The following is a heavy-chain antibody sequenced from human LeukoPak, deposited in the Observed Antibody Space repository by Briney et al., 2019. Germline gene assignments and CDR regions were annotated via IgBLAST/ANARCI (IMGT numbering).Heavy chain of an antibody. Sequence: PGGSLRLSCAASGFTFSSYWMSWVRQAPGKGLEWVANIKQDGSEKYYVDSVKGRFTISRDNAKNSLYLQMNSLRAEDTAVYYCARGVKAATQYYDFWSGYPIVPGAFDIWGQGTMVTVSS. CDR3: ARGVKAATQYYDFWSGYPIVPGAFDI. CDR1: GFTFSSYW. D-gene: IGHD3-3*01. V-gene: IGHV3-7*01. CDR2: IKQDGSEK. J-gene: IGHJ3*02.